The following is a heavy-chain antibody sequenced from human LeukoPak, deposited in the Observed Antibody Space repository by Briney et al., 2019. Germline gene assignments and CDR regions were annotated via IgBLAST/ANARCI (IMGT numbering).Heavy chain of an antibody. J-gene: IGHJ3*02. CDR2: IYSSGST. Sequence: MSGGSLRLSCAASGFTFSNYGMTWVRQAPGKGLEWVGSIYSSGSTYSSPSLKSRVTISADTSKNQFSLQLSSVTAADTAMYYCARRPPALGAFDIWGHGTKVTVSS. CDR3: ARRPPALGAFDI. CDR1: GFTFSNYG. V-gene: IGHV4-39*01.